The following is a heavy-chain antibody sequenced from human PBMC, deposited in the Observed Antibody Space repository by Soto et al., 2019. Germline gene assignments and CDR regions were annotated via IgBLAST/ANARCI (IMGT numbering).Heavy chain of an antibody. J-gene: IGHJ6*03. CDR3: ARSGSAHYYYYMDV. CDR2: IIPILGIA. CDR1: GGTFSSYT. D-gene: IGHD1-26*01. Sequence: QVQLVQSGAEVKKPGSSVKVSCKASGGTFSSYTISWVRQAPGQGHEWMGRIIPILGIANYAQKFQGRVTITADKSTSTAYMELSSLRSEDTAVYYCARSGSAHYYYYMDVWGKGTTVTVSS. V-gene: IGHV1-69*02.